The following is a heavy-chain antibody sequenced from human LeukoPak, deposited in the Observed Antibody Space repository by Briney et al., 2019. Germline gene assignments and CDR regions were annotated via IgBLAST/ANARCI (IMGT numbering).Heavy chain of an antibody. V-gene: IGHV4-4*02. Sequence: SETLSLTCAVSGGSISSSNWWSWVRQPPGKGLEWIGEIYHSGNTNYNPSLKSRVTISLDKSKNQFSLKLRSVTAADTAVYYCARDYGDFPAYYFDYWGQGTLVTVSS. CDR2: IYHSGNT. CDR3: ARDYGDFPAYYFDY. CDR1: GGSISSSNW. J-gene: IGHJ4*02. D-gene: IGHD4-17*01.